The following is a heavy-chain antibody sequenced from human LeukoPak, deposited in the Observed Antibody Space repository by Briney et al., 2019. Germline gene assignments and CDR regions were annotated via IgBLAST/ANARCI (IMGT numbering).Heavy chain of an antibody. D-gene: IGHD6-6*01. CDR1: GDSISSSNW. J-gene: IGHJ6*03. Sequence: SGTLSLTCAVSGDSISSSNWWSWIRQPPGKGLEWMGEINHSGSTNYNPSLKSRVTISVDTSKNQFSLKLSSVTAAEKAVYYCARGRRLAARPLARQNSYYYYMDVWGKGTTVTVSS. V-gene: IGHV4-4*02. CDR2: INHSGST. CDR3: ARGRRLAARPLARQNSYYYYMDV.